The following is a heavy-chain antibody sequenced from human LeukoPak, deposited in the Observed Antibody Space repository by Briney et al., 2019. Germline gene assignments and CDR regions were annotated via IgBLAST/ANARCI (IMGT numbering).Heavy chain of an antibody. J-gene: IGHJ4*02. CDR1: GFTFSSYA. Sequence: GGSLRLSCAASGFTFSSYAMSWVRQAPGKGLEWVSVISGSGGNTYYANSVKGRFTISRDNSKNTLYLQMNSLTAEDTAVYYCAKGDLVVLSRNYFDYWGQGTLVTVSS. CDR2: ISGSGGNT. V-gene: IGHV3-23*01. CDR3: AKGDLVVLSRNYFDY. D-gene: IGHD3-22*01.